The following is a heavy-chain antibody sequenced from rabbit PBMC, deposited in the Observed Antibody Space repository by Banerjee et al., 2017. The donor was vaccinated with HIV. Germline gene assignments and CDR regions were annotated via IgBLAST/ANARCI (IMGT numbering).Heavy chain of an antibody. CDR3: ARDRAASIYARDL. CDR1: GFSFSSSYW. Sequence: QEQLEESGGDLVKPEGSLTLTCTASGFSFSSSYWICWVRQAPGKGLEWIGCIYAGSRGSTYYASWAKGRFTISKTSSTTVTLQMTSLTAADTATYFCARDRAASIYARDLWGQGTLVTVS. D-gene: IGHD8-1*01. CDR2: IYAGSRGST. J-gene: IGHJ6*01. V-gene: IGHV1S45*01.